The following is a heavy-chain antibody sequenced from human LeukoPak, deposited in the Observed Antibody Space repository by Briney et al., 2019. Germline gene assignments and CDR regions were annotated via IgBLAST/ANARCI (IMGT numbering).Heavy chain of an antibody. CDR2: ISGSGGST. CDR1: GFTFSSYA. D-gene: IGHD1-7*01. V-gene: IGHV3-23*01. CDR3: ARDTPTGTTEYYYYGMDV. J-gene: IGHJ6*02. Sequence: PGGSLRLSCAASGFTFSSYAMSWVRQAPGKGLEWVSAISGSGGSTYYADSVKGRFTISRDNAKNSLYLQMNSLRAEDTAVYYCARDTPTGTTEYYYYGMDVWGQGTTVTVSS.